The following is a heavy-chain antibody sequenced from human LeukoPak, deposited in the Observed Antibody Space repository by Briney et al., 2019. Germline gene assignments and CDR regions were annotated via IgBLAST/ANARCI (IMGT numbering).Heavy chain of an antibody. CDR3: ARVTTGGYYNY. CDR1: GGSISSGGYS. V-gene: IGHV4-30-2*01. D-gene: IGHD3-22*01. CDR2: IYHSGST. J-gene: IGHJ4*02. Sequence: SQTLSLTCAVSGGSISSGGYSWSWIRQPPGKGLEWIGYIYHSGSTYYNPSLKSRVTISVDRSKNQFSLKLSSVTAADTAVYYCARVTTGGYYNYWGQGTLVTVSS.